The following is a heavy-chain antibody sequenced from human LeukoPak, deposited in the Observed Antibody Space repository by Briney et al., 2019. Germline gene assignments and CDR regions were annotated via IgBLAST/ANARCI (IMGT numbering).Heavy chain of an antibody. V-gene: IGHV3-23*01. CDR1: GFTFTDYY. D-gene: IGHD3-22*01. J-gene: IGHJ4*02. CDR3: AKDGPSSFYYDSSGYNCFDY. Sequence: GGSLRLSCAASGFTFTDYYMSWIRQAPGKGLEWVSAISGSGGSTYYADSVKGRFTISRDNSKNTLYLQMNSLRAEDTAVYYCAKDGPSSFYYDSSGYNCFDYWGQGTLVTVSS. CDR2: ISGSGGST.